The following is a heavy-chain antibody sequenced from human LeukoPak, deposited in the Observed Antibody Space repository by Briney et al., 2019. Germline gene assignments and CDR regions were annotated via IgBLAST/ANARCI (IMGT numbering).Heavy chain of an antibody. Sequence: GGSLRLSCVASGFTFSNFAISWVRQAPGKGLDWVSAISGSGLSTYYADSVKGRFTISRDNSKNTIYLQMNDLRAEDTALYYCAKRGGFDSSGYYYVYYFDYWGQGTLVTVSS. V-gene: IGHV3-23*01. D-gene: IGHD3-22*01. CDR3: AKRGGFDSSGYYYVYYFDY. CDR2: ISGSGLST. CDR1: GFTFSNFA. J-gene: IGHJ4*02.